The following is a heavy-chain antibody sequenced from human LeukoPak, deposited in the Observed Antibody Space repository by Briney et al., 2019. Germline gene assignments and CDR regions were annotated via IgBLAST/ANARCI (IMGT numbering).Heavy chain of an antibody. CDR2: ISAYNGNT. D-gene: IGHD2-8*01. V-gene: IGHV1-18*01. J-gene: IGHJ4*02. CDR1: GYTFASYG. CDR3: ARDKLDAEGVCYGY. Sequence: ASVKVSCKASGYTFASYGISWVRQAPGQGLEWMGWISAYNGNTNYAQKLQGRVTMTTDTSTSTAYMELRSLRSDDAAVYYCARDKLDAEGVCYGYWGQGTLVTVSS.